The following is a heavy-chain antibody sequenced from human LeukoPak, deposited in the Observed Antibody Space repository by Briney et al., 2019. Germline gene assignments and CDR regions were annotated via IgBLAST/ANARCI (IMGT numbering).Heavy chain of an antibody. Sequence: PGGSLRLSCAASGFTFSSYWMSWVRQAPGKGLEWVANIKQDGSEKYYVDSVKGRFTISRDNAKNSLYLQMNSLRAEDTAVYYCARDYYYGSGSYYGYWGQGTLVTVSS. CDR3: ARDYYYGSGSYYGY. J-gene: IGHJ4*02. CDR1: GFTFSSYW. CDR2: IKQDGSEK. V-gene: IGHV3-7*01. D-gene: IGHD3-10*01.